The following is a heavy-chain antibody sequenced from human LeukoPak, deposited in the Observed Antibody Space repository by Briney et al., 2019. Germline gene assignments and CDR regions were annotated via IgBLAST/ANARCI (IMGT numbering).Heavy chain of an antibody. CDR2: IIPIFGTA. V-gene: IGHV1-69*13. J-gene: IGHJ4*02. D-gene: IGHD3-9*01. CDR3: ARGPDFDWLLFTYFDY. CDR1: GGTFSSYA. Sequence: SVKVSCKASGGTFSSYAISWVRQAPGQGLEWMGGIIPIFGTANYAQKFQGRVTITADESTSTAYMELSSLRSEDTAVYYCARGPDFDWLLFTYFDYWGRGTLVTVSS.